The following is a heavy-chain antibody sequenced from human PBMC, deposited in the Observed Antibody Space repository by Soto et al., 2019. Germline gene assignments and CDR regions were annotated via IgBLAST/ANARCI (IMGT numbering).Heavy chain of an antibody. D-gene: IGHD5-18*01. CDR3: AREDSYGSDYYYYYGMDV. Sequence: ASVKVSCKASGYTFTSYAMHWVRQAPGQRLEWMGWINAGNGNTNYAQKFQGRVTITADESTSTAYMELSSLRSEDTAVYYCAREDSYGSDYYYYYGMDVWGQGTTVTVSS. J-gene: IGHJ6*02. CDR2: INAGNGNT. CDR1: GYTFTSYA. V-gene: IGHV1-3*01.